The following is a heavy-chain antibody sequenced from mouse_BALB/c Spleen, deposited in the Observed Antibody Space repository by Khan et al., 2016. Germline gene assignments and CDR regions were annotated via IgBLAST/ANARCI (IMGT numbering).Heavy chain of an antibody. J-gene: IGHJ3*01. CDR3: AQIYGGYYGFAY. D-gene: IGHD2-3*01. V-gene: IGHV14-3*02. CDR2: IDPANGNT. Sequence: VQLQQPGAELVKPGASVKLSCTASGFNIKDTYMHWVKQRPEQGLEWIGRIDPANGNTKYDPKFQGKATITADTSSNTAYLQLSSLTSEDTAVYYCAQIYGGYYGFAYWGQGTLVTVSA. CDR1: GFNIKDTY.